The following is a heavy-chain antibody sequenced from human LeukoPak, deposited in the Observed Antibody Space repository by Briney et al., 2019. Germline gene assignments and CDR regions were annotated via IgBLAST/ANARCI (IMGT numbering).Heavy chain of an antibody. CDR3: SRADYYGSGSPISLDV. Sequence: PGRSLRLSCAASGFTFSDYYMSWVRQAPGKGLEWVGFIRSKAYGVTTEHAASVKGRFTISRDDSKSIAYLQMNSLKTEDTAAYYCSRADYYGSGSPISLDVWGKGTTVTVSS. CDR2: IRSKAYGVTT. V-gene: IGHV3-49*04. CDR1: GFTFSDYY. D-gene: IGHD3-10*01. J-gene: IGHJ6*04.